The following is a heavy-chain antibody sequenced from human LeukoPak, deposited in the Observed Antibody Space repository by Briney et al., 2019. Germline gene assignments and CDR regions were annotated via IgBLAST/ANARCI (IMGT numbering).Heavy chain of an antibody. CDR2: IYYSGST. D-gene: IGHD3-10*01. J-gene: IGHJ6*03. Sequence: SETLSLTCTVSGGSISSYYWSWIRQPPGKGLEWITYIYYSGSTNYNPSLKSRVTISVDTSKNQFSLKLSSVTAADTAVYYCARGRGGSGSYYKDRYYMDVWGKGTTVTVSS. V-gene: IGHV4-59*01. CDR1: GGSISSYY. CDR3: ARGRGGSGSYYKDRYYMDV.